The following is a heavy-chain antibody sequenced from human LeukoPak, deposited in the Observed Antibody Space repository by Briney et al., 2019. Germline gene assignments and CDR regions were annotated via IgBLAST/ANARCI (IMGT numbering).Heavy chain of an antibody. J-gene: IGHJ4*02. CDR1: GGSMSPYH. V-gene: IGHV4-59*08. D-gene: IGHD6-19*01. CDR2: IYYSGST. CDR3: ARAVSGRFDY. Sequence: SETLSLTCTVSGGSMSPYHWGWIRQPPGKGLVWTGYIYYSGSTNYNPSLKSRVTISVDTSKNQFSLKLSSVTAADTAIYYCARAVSGRFDYWGQGTLVTVSS.